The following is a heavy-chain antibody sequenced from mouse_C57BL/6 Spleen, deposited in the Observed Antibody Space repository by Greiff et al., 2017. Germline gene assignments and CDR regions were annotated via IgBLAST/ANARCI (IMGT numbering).Heavy chain of an antibody. D-gene: IGHD4-1*01. CDR2: INPNNGGT. CDR1: GYTFTDYY. J-gene: IGHJ2*01. V-gene: IGHV1-26*01. Sequence: EVQLQQSGPELVKPGASVKISCKASGYTFTDYYMNWVKQSHGKSLEWIGDINPNNGGTSYNQKFKGKATLTVDKSSSTAYMELRSLTSEDSAVYYCARELGSLYFDYWGQGTTLTVSS. CDR3: ARELGSLYFDY.